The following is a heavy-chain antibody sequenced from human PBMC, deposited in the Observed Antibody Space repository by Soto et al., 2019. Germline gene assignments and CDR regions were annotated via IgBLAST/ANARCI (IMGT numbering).Heavy chain of an antibody. CDR3: SRRRELLHSGWGGTYGMDV. V-gene: IGHV1-18*01. D-gene: IGHD1-26*01. CDR2: ISAYNGNT. Sequence: QVQLVQSGAEVKKPGASVKVSCKASGYTFTSYGISWVRQAPGQGLEWMGWISAYNGNTNYAQKLQGRVTMTTDTSTSTGYMELRRLRSDDTAVYYCSRRRELLHSGWGGTYGMDVWGQGATVNVSS. J-gene: IGHJ6*02. CDR1: GYTFTSYG.